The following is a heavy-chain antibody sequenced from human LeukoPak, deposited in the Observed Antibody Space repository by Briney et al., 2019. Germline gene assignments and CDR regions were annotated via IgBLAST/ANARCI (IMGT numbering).Heavy chain of an antibody. D-gene: IGHD3-22*01. V-gene: IGHV3-64*01. CDR2: IPSNGGST. CDR1: GFTFSRYA. J-gene: IGHJ6*03. Sequence: GGSLRLSCAASGFTFSRYAMHWVRQAPGKGLEYVSGIPSNGGSTYYANSVKGRFSISRDNSKNTLYLQMCSLRAEDMAVYYLTRSQLVVTGMDVWGKGTTVTVSS. CDR3: TRSQLVVTGMDV.